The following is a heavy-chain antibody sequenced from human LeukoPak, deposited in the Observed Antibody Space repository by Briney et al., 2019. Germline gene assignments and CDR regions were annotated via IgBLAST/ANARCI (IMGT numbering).Heavy chain of an antibody. CDR1: GFTFSSYA. V-gene: IGHV3-23*01. Sequence: GGSLRLSXAASGFTFSSYAMSWIRQAPGKGLEWVSAISGSGGSTYYADSVKGRFTISRDNSKNTLYLQMNSLRAEDTAVYYCAIAEDYYYDSSGYYYLDYWGQGTLVTVSS. CDR3: AIAEDYYYDSSGYYYLDY. D-gene: IGHD3-22*01. J-gene: IGHJ4*02. CDR2: ISGSGGST.